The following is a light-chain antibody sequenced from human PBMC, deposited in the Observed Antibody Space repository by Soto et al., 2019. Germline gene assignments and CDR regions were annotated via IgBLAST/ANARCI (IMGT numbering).Light chain of an antibody. CDR1: SSDVGDYSY. CDR2: DVS. V-gene: IGLV2-14*01. J-gene: IGLJ3*02. Sequence: QSALTQPASVSGSPGQSITISCTGTSSDVGDYSYVSWYQQHPGKAPKLMIYDVSDRSSGVSNRFAGYKSGNTASLTISGLQDEEEADYYCSSYTRTSGHWVFGGGTQLTVL. CDR3: SSYTRTSGHWV.